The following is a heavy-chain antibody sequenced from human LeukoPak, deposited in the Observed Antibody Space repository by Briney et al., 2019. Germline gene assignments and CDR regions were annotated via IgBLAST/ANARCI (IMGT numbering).Heavy chain of an antibody. V-gene: IGHV4-34*01. CDR3: ARGGPYYYDSSGYYWFRRPPSVFDY. Sequence: PSETLSLTCAVYGGSFSGYYWSWIRQPPGKGLEWIGEINHSGSTNYNPSLKSRVTISVDTSKNQFSLKLSSVTAADTAVYYCARGGPYYYDSSGYYWFRRPPSVFDYWGQGTLVTVSS. J-gene: IGHJ4*02. CDR2: INHSGST. CDR1: GGSFSGYY. D-gene: IGHD3-22*01.